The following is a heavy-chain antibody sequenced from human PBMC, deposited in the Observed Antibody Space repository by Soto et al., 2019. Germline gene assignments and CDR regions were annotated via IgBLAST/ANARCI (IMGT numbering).Heavy chain of an antibody. V-gene: IGHV4-30-2*01. Sequence: SETLSLTCAFSCGSIISGGYSWSWIRQPPGKGLEWIGYIYHSGSTYYNPSLKSRVTISVDRSKNQFSLKLSSVTAADTAVYYCARGGGDIVVVVAQRAFDIWGQGTMVTVSS. CDR2: IYHSGST. CDR1: CGSIISGGYS. J-gene: IGHJ3*02. D-gene: IGHD2-15*01. CDR3: ARGGGDIVVVVAQRAFDI.